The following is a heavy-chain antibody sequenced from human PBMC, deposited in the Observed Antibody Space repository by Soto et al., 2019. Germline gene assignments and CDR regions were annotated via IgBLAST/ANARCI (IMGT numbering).Heavy chain of an antibody. CDR2: ISAKNGDT. Sequence: GAELKKPVASVRVSCKASGYSFTRNGISWVRQAPGQGLEWMGWISAKNGDTNYAQKFQGRVIMTTDTSTSTAYMELRSLRSDDTAVYYCVRDRDSDTWPSRDVWGQGTTVTVSS. CDR1: GYSFTRNG. D-gene: IGHD1-26*01. V-gene: IGHV1-18*01. J-gene: IGHJ6*02. CDR3: VRDRDSDTWPSRDV.